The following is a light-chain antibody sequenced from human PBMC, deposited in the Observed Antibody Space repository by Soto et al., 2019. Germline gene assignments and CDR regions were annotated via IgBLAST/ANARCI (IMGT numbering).Light chain of an antibody. J-gene: IGKJ1*01. Sequence: DIQMTQSPSTLSASVGDRVTITCRASQSISSWLAWYQQKPGKAPKLLIYAASGLPSGVPSRFSGSGSGTDFTLTISCLQSEDFATYYCQQYYSYPRTFGHGTKVDIK. V-gene: IGKV1-5*01. CDR1: QSISSW. CDR3: QQYYSYPRT. CDR2: AAS.